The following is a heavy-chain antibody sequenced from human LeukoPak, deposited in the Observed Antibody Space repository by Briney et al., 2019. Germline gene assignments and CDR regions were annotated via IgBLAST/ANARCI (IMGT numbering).Heavy chain of an antibody. CDR2: ISSSSSYI. V-gene: IGHV3-21*01. D-gene: IGHD1-20*01. Sequence: GGSLRLSCAASGFTFSSYSMNWVRQAPGKGLEWVSSISSSSSYIYYADSVKGRFTISRDNAKKPLYLQMNSLRAEDTAVYYCARQYNWNYYYYMDVWGKGTTVTVSS. J-gene: IGHJ6*03. CDR1: GFTFSSYS. CDR3: ARQYNWNYYYYMDV.